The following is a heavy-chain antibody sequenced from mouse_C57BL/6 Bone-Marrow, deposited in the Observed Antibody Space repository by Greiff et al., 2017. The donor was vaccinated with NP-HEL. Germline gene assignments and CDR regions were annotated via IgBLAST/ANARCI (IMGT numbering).Heavy chain of an antibody. D-gene: IGHD1-1*01. CDR1: GFNIKDDY. J-gene: IGHJ3*01. Sequence: VQLQQSGAELVRPGASVKLSCTASGFNIKDDYMHWVKQRPEQGLEWIGWIDPENGDTEYASKFQGKATITADTSSNTAYLQLSSLTSEDTAVYYCTTYGSSYVAWFAYWGQGTLVTVSA. CDR3: TTYGSSYVAWFAY. V-gene: IGHV14-4*01. CDR2: IDPENGDT.